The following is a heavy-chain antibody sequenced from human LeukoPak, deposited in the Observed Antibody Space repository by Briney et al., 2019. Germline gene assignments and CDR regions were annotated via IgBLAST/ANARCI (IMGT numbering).Heavy chain of an antibody. CDR2: IYPGDSET. CDR1: GYTFTTYW. V-gene: IGHV5-51*01. CDR3: ARSPRDGYHDAFDV. J-gene: IGHJ3*01. Sequence: GESLKISCKGSGYTFTTYWIGWVRQMPGKGLEWVGIIYPGDSETRYSPSFQGQVTISADKSISTAYLQWTSLQASDTAMYYCARSPRDGYHDAFDVWGQGTMVTVSS. D-gene: IGHD5-24*01.